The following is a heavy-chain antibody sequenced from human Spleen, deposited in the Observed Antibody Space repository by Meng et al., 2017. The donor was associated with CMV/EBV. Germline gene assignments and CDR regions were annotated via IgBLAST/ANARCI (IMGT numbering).Heavy chain of an antibody. CDR2: INPNSGAT. D-gene: IGHD2-2*01. CDR1: GYTFTDYY. Sequence: CKASGYTFTDYYMHWVRQAPGQGLEWMGWINPNSGATNYAQNFQGRVTMTRGTSISTAYMEVSSLRSDDTAVYYCARSRETTTSCFDYWGQGTLVTVSS. CDR3: ARSRETTTSCFDY. J-gene: IGHJ4*02. V-gene: IGHV1-2*02.